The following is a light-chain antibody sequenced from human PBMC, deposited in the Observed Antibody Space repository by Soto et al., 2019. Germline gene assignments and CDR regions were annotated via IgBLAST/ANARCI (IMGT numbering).Light chain of an antibody. V-gene: IGKV1-5*01. CDR2: DAF. Sequence: THSRFTLSASVGDRVTITCRASQNIRSWLAWYQQKPGKAPRLLIYDAFSLQSGVPSRFSGSGSGTGFTLTISSLQPDDFASYYCQQYDTYPYTFGQGTK. J-gene: IGKJ2*01. CDR1: QNIRSW. CDR3: QQYDTYPYT.